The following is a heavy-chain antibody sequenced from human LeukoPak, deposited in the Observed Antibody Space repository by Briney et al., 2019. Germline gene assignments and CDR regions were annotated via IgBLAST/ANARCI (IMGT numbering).Heavy chain of an antibody. CDR1: GFTFGSYG. CDR3: ARTVTTNRGPFDY. CDR2: IWYDGSNK. D-gene: IGHD4-17*01. Sequence: GGSLRLSCAASGFTFGSYGMHWVRQAPGKGLEWVAVIWYDGSNKYYADSVKGRFTISRDNSKNTLYLQMNSLRAEDTAVYYCARTVTTNRGPFDYWGQGTLVTVSS. V-gene: IGHV3-33*01. J-gene: IGHJ4*02.